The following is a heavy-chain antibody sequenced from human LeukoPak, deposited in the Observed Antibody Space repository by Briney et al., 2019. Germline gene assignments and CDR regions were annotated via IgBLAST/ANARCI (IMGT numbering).Heavy chain of an antibody. CDR2: INHSGST. V-gene: IGHV4-34*01. CDR3: ARGRYYDSSGYFNFASGSQVLDY. CDR1: GGSFSGYY. J-gene: IGHJ4*02. Sequence: SETLSLTCAVYGGSFSGYYWSWIRQPPGKGLEWIGEINHSGSTNYNPSLKSRVTISVDTSKNQFSLKLSSVTAADTAVYYCARGRYYDSSGYFNFASGSQVLDYWGQGTLVTVSS. D-gene: IGHD3-22*01.